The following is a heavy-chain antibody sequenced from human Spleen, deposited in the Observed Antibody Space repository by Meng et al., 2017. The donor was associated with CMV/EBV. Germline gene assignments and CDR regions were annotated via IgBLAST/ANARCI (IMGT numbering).Heavy chain of an antibody. V-gene: IGHV1-18*01. J-gene: IGHJ5*02. CDR2: ISAYNGNT. CDR1: GYTFANYG. Sequence: ASVKVSCKASGYTFANYGISWVRQAPGQGLEWMGWISAYNGNTNYAQKLQGRVTMTTDTSTSTAYMELRSLRSDDTAVYYCARVRVGASWFDPWGQGTLVTVSS. CDR3: ARVRVGASWFDP. D-gene: IGHD1-26*01.